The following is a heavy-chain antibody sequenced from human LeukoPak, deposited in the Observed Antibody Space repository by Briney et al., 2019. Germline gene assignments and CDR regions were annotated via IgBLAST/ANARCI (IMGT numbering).Heavy chain of an antibody. CDR3: ARGGAARPDY. CDR1: GFTFSSYT. D-gene: IGHD6-6*01. Sequence: GGSLRLSCAASGFTFSSYTMNWVRQAPGKGLEWVSSISSSSTYINYADSVKGRFTISRDSAKNSLYLQMNSLRAEDTAVYYCARGGAARPDYWGQGTLLTVSS. CDR2: ISSSSTYI. J-gene: IGHJ4*02. V-gene: IGHV3-21*06.